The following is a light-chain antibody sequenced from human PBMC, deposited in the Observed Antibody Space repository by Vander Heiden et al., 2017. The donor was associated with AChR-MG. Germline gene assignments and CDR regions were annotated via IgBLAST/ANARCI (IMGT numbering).Light chain of an antibody. V-gene: IGLV1-44*01. CDR1: IGSQT. CDR2: SSI. J-gene: IGLJ3*02. CDR3: ATWNDTLSGWV. Sequence: QSVLTQAPPAPGTPGQTVTISCSGNIGSQTVSWYQQLPESAPNLLIYSSIRRPSGVPDRFSGSTSGTSPYLAISGLQSEDEGVYFCATWNDTLSGWVFGGGTKLTVL.